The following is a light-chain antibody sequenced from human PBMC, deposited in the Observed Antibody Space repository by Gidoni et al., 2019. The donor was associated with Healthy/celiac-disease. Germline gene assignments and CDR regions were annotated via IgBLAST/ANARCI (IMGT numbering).Light chain of an antibody. Sequence: QSALTQPPSASRSPGPSVTISCTGTSRDVGGYNYVSGYQQHPGKAPKLMIYEVSKRPSGVPDRFSGSKSGNTASLTVSGLQAEDEADYYCSSYAGSNNLVFGGGTKLTVL. CDR1: SRDVGGYNY. J-gene: IGLJ2*01. V-gene: IGLV2-8*01. CDR3: SSYAGSNNLV. CDR2: EVS.